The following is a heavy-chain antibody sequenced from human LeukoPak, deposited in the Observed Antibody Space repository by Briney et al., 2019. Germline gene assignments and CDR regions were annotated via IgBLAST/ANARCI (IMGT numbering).Heavy chain of an antibody. CDR1: GFTFSSYG. J-gene: IGHJ4*02. CDR3: AKAPVTSCRGAYCYPFDS. V-gene: IGHV3-23*01. CDR2: ISGSGGNT. Sequence: GGSLRLSCAASGFTFSSYGMSWVRQTPGKRLEWVSAISGSGGNTYDADSVRGRFTISRDNSKNTLYLQMNSLRAEDAAVYFCAKAPVTSCRGAYCYPFDSWGQGTLVTVSS. D-gene: IGHD2-21*01.